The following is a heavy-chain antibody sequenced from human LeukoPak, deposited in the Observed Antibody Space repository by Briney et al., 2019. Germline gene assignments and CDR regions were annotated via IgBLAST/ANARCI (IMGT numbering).Heavy chain of an antibody. D-gene: IGHD1-1*01. V-gene: IGHV4-59*11. CDR2: IYYSGST. CDR3: ARGRSGTFDY. J-gene: IGHJ4*02. Sequence: PSETLSLTCTVSGGSISSHYWSWIRQPPGKGLEWIGYIYYSGSTNYNPSLKSRVTISVDTSKTQFSLKLSSVTAADTAVYYCARGRSGTFDYWGQGTLVTVSS. CDR1: GGSISSHY.